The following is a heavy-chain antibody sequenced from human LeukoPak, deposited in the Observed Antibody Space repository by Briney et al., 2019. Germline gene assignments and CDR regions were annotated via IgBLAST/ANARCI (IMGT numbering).Heavy chain of an antibody. V-gene: IGHV3-9*01. Sequence: GRSLRLSCAASGFTFDDYAMHWVRQAPGKGLEWVSGISWNSGSIGYADSVKGRFTISRDNAKNSLYLQMNSLRAEDTALYYCAKARYSGSYSEFDYWGQGTLVTVSP. CDR3: AKARYSGSYSEFDY. J-gene: IGHJ4*02. D-gene: IGHD1-26*01. CDR2: ISWNSGSI. CDR1: GFTFDDYA.